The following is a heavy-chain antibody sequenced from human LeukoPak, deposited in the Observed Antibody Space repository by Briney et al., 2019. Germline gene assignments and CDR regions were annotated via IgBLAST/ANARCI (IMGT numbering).Heavy chain of an antibody. Sequence: EGSVRLSCAASGFSISRYSMNWVRQAPGKGLEWVSSISGRCSGIYSGDSVKGRFTISRDNSKNTVYLQMNTLRDEDTAVYYCARAGGPFDYWGQGTLV. CDR2: ISGRCSGI. CDR1: GFSISRYS. D-gene: IGHD1-26*01. J-gene: IGHJ4*02. CDR3: ARAGGPFDY. V-gene: IGHV3-21*01.